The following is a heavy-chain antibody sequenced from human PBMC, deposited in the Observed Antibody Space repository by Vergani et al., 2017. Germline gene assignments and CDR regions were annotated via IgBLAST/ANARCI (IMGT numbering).Heavy chain of an antibody. Sequence: QVQLVQSGAEVKKPGASVKVSCKASGYTFTSYYMHWVRQAPGQGLEWMGIINPSGGSTSYAQKFQGRVTMTRATSTSTVYMELSSLRSEDTAVYYCARDRGMVRGVIGRLYDYWGQGTLVTVSS. D-gene: IGHD3-10*01. CDR1: GYTFTSYY. CDR3: ARDRGMVRGVIGRLYDY. V-gene: IGHV1-46*01. CDR2: INPSGGST. J-gene: IGHJ4*02.